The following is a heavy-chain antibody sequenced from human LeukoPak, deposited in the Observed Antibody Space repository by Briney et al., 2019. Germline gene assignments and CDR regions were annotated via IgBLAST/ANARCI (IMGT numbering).Heavy chain of an antibody. CDR3: ARRGYRRIAAAGTWYYYYMDV. V-gene: IGHV3-23*01. CDR2: VSNRGGTT. Sequence: GGSLRLSCAASDFSFTNYAMSWVRQAPGKGLEWVSAVSNRGGTTYYADSVKGRFTISRDNAKNSLYLQMNSLRAEDTAVYYCARRGYRRIAAAGTWYYYYMDVWGKGTTVTISS. CDR1: DFSFTNYA. J-gene: IGHJ6*03. D-gene: IGHD6-13*01.